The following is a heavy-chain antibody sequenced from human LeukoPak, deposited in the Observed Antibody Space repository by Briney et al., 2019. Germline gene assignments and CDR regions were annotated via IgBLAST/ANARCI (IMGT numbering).Heavy chain of an antibody. CDR2: IKSKTDGGTT. Sequence: GGSLRLSCAASGFTFSNAWMSWVRQAPGKGLEWVGRIKSKTDGGTTDYAAPVKGRFTISRDDSKNTLYLQMNSLKTEDTAVYYCTRANSGSCGYYYYMDVWGKGTTVTVSS. CDR1: GFTFSNAW. CDR3: TRANSGSCGYYYYMDV. V-gene: IGHV3-15*01. D-gene: IGHD1-26*01. J-gene: IGHJ6*03.